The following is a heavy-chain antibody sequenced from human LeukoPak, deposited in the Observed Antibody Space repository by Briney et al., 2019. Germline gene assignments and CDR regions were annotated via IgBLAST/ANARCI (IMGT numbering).Heavy chain of an antibody. V-gene: IGHV4-59*12. CDR1: GGSISSYY. CDR3: AVYYYDSSGPLGDY. D-gene: IGHD3-22*01. CDR2: IYYSGST. J-gene: IGHJ4*02. Sequence: PSETLSLTCTVSGGSISSYYWSWIRQPPGKGLEWIGYIYYSGSTNYNPSLKSRVTISVDTSKNQFSLKLSSVTAADTAVYYCAVYYYDSSGPLGDYWGQGTLVTVSS.